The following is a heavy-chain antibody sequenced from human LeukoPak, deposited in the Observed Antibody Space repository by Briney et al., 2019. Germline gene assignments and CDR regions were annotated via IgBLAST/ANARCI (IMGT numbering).Heavy chain of an antibody. D-gene: IGHD3-22*01. V-gene: IGHV3-33*01. Sequence: PGRSRRLSCAAAGFTFSRNGMHWVRQAPGRGREWLEVTWEEGGKNTYAGSVKGRFTITRENSKTTLFLQMKSLRAEHRAVYFCARYKLHSSGYSAFAYWGQPPLVTVPS. J-gene: IGHJ4*02. CDR1: GFTFSRNG. CDR2: TWEEGGKN. CDR3: ARYKLHSSGYSAFAY.